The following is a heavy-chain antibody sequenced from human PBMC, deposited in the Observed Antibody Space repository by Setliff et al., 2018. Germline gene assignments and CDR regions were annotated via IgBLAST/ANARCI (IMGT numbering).Heavy chain of an antibody. D-gene: IGHD1-26*01. CDR2: ISGSGDAT. Sequence: PGGSLRLSCAASGFTFSSYAMTWVRQAPGKGLEWVSAISGSGDATYYADSVKGRFTISRDNSKNTLYLQMNSLRAEDTAVYYCASHSGSYPIYHIHFDYWGQGTLVTVSS. V-gene: IGHV3-23*01. CDR3: ASHSGSYPIYHIHFDY. J-gene: IGHJ4*02. CDR1: GFTFSSYA.